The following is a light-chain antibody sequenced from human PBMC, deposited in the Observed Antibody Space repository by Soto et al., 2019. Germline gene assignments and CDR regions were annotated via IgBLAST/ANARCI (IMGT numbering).Light chain of an antibody. CDR2: GAD. V-gene: IGKV3-15*01. Sequence: MTQSPATLSVSLGERVTLSCRASQSVSRNLAWYQQKPGQAPRLLIYGADTRAINIPGRFSGSGSGTEFTLTISSLQSADFATYYCQQANSFPLTFGGGTKVDIK. CDR3: QQANSFPLT. J-gene: IGKJ4*01. CDR1: QSVSRN.